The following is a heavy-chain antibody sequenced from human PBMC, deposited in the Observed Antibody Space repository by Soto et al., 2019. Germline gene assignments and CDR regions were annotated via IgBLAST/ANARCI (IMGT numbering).Heavy chain of an antibody. J-gene: IGHJ4*02. CDR2: IWYDGSNK. D-gene: IGHD4-17*01. CDR1: RFTFSNYG. CDR3: ARARGQTPVTTNDY. V-gene: IGHV3-33*01. Sequence: QVQLVESGGAVVQPGRSLRLSCAASRFTFSNYGMHWVRQAPGQGLEWVAFIWYDGSNKYYADSVRGRFTISRDNSKNTLYLEMNSLRAEDTALYYCARARGQTPVTTNDYWGQGTLVTVSS.